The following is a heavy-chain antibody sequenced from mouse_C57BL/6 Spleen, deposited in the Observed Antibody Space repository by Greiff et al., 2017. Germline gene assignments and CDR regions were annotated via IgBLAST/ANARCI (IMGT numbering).Heavy chain of an antibody. Sequence: EVKVVESGGGLVQSGRSLRLSCATSGFTFSDFYMEWVRQAPGKGLEWIAASRNKANDYTTEYSASVKGRFIVSRDTSQSILYLQMNALRAEDTAIYYCARDGYDYDLGYAMDYWGQGTSVTVSS. J-gene: IGHJ4*01. CDR1: GFTFSDFY. V-gene: IGHV7-1*01. CDR3: ARDGYDYDLGYAMDY. D-gene: IGHD2-4*01. CDR2: SRNKANDYTT.